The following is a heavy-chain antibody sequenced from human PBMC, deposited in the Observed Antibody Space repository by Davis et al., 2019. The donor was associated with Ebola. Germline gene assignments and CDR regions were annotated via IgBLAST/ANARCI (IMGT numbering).Heavy chain of an antibody. Sequence: MPSETLSLTCTVSGGSISSSSYYWGWIRQPSGKGLEWIGSIYHSGSTYYNPSLKSRVTISVDTSKNQFSLKLSSVTAADTAVYFCAREYSSQSLYAIIGRYGMDVWGRGTTVTVAS. CDR1: GGSISSSSYY. J-gene: IGHJ6*04. D-gene: IGHD2-2*02. V-gene: IGHV4-39*07. CDR3: AREYSSQSLYAIIGRYGMDV. CDR2: IYHSGST.